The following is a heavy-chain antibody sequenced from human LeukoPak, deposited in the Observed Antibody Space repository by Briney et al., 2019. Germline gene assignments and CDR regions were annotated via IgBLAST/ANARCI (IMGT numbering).Heavy chain of an antibody. CDR3: ASDYYGSGSYYNPGDY. CDR2: MSSNGGST. Sequence: PGGSLRLSCAASGFTFSTYAMHWVRQAPGKGLEYVSVMSSNGGSTYYAKSVKGRFTISRDNSKNTLYLQMGSLRAEDMAVYYCASDYYGSGSYYNPGDYWGQGTLVTVSS. CDR1: GFTFSTYA. J-gene: IGHJ4*02. V-gene: IGHV3-64*01. D-gene: IGHD3-10*01.